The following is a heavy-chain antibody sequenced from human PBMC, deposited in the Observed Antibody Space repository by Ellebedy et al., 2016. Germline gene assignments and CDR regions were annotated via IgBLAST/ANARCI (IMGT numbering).Heavy chain of an antibody. D-gene: IGHD3-10*01. CDR2: INSDGSST. V-gene: IGHV3-74*01. CDR3: ARTRGWFGELGDL. J-gene: IGHJ2*01. Sequence: GGSLRLXSAASGFTFSSYWMHWVRQAPGKGLVWVSRINSDGSSTSYADSVKGRFTISRDNAKNTLYLQMNSLRAEDTAVYYCARTRGWFGELGDLWGRGTLVTVSS. CDR1: GFTFSSYW.